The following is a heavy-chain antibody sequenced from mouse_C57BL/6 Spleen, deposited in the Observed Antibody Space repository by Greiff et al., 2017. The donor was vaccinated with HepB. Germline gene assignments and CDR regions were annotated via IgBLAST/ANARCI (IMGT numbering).Heavy chain of an antibody. D-gene: IGHD2-2*01. CDR2: ISSGSSTI. CDR1: GFTFSDYG. J-gene: IGHJ4*01. CDR3: ARNGYDGHAMDY. Sequence: EVMLVESGGGLVKPGGSLKLSCAASGFTFSDYGMHWVRQAPEKGLEWVAYISSGSSTIYYADTVKGRFTISRDNAKNTLFLQMTSLRSEDTAMYYCARNGYDGHAMDYWGQGTSVTVSS. V-gene: IGHV5-17*01.